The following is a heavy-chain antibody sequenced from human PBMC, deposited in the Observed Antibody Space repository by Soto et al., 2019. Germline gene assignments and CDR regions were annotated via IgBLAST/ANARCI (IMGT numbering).Heavy chain of an antibody. D-gene: IGHD3-3*01. CDR1: GGSFSGYY. V-gene: IGHV4-34*01. Sequence: SETLSRTCAVYGGSFSGYYWSWIRQPPGKGLEWIGEINHSGSTNYNPSLKSRVTISVDTSKNQFSLKLSSVTAADTAVYYCARGGYDFWSGYIHPWGQGTLVTVSS. CDR3: ARGGYDFWSGYIHP. CDR2: INHSGST. J-gene: IGHJ5*02.